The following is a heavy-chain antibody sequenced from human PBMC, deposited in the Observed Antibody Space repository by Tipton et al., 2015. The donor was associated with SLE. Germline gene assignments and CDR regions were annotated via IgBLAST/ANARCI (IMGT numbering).Heavy chain of an antibody. CDR1: GGSNSSGAYL. CDR3: ARHQPLRGGSYAFWSGLLFFDY. D-gene: IGHD3/OR15-3a*01. V-gene: IGHV4-30-2*03. CDR2: VSYDGNT. J-gene: IGHJ4*02. Sequence: TLSLTCVVSGGSNSSGAYLWSWIRQPPGKGLEWIGGVSYDGNTNRNPSLMSRVTLSVDTSENQSSLKLTSVTAADTAVYYCARHQPLRGGSYAFWSGLLFFDYWGQGALVTVSS.